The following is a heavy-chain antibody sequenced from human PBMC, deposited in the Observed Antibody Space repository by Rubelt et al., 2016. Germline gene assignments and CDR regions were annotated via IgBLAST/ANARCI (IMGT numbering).Heavy chain of an antibody. D-gene: IGHD3-10*01. J-gene: IGHJ6*02. Sequence: QVQLEESGPGLVKPSETLSLTCNVSGGFISTYYWNWMRQPPGKGLEWIGYIYYSGSTSYNPSLKSRVTISVDTSKNQFSLNRTVGTAVDTAVYHCARDAGYGSGNYPGYYGMDVWGQGTTVTVSS. CDR3: ARDAGYGSGNYPGYYGMDV. CDR1: GGFISTYY. CDR2: IYYSGST. V-gene: IGHV4-59*01.